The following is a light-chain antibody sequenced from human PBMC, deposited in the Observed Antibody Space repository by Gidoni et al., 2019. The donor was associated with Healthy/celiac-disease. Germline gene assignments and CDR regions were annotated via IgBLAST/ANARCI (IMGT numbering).Light chain of an antibody. CDR1: ALPKKY. V-gene: IGLV3-10*01. J-gene: IGLJ2*01. CDR2: EDS. CDR3: YSTDSSGNHRGV. Sequence: SYELTQPPPVSVSPGQTARITCSGDALPKKYAYGYQQKSGQAPVLVIYEDSKRPSGIPERFSGSSSGTMATLTISGAQVEDEADYYCYSTDSSGNHRGVFGGGTKLTVL.